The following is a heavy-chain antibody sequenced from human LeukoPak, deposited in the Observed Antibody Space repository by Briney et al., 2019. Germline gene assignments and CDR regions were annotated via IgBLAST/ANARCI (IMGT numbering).Heavy chain of an antibody. CDR2: IYYSGGT. CDR1: GDSIGRGSYY. D-gene: IGHD1-1*01. J-gene: IGHJ4*02. V-gene: IGHV4-39*07. CDR3: ASFIGTGTTSFDY. Sequence: SETLSLTCAVSGDSIGRGSYYWGWIRQPPGKGLEWIGSIYYSGGTYYNPSLKSRVTISVDTSKNQFSLKLSSVTAADTAVYYCASFIGTGTTSFDYWGQGTLVTVSS.